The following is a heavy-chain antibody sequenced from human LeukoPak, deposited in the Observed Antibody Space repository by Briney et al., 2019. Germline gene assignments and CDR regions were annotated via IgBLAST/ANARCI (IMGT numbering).Heavy chain of an antibody. D-gene: IGHD5-18*01. Sequence: SETLSLTCAVSGGSISSSNWWSWVRQPPGKGLEWIGEIYHSGSTNYNPSPKSRATISVDKSKNQFSLKLSSVTAADTAVYYCAREPRGYSYGSGYWGQGTLVTVSS. CDR2: IYHSGST. CDR1: GGSISSSNW. J-gene: IGHJ4*02. CDR3: AREPRGYSYGSGY. V-gene: IGHV4-4*02.